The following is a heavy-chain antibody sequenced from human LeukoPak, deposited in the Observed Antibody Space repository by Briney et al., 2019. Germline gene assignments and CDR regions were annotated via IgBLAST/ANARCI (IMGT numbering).Heavy chain of an antibody. CDR3: AKDGYCSGGSCYSDAFDI. CDR1: GFTFSSYA. D-gene: IGHD2-15*01. V-gene: IGHV3-23*01. CDR2: ISGSGGST. J-gene: IGHJ3*02. Sequence: GGSLRLSCAASGFTFSSYAMSWVRQAPGKGLEWVSAISGSGGSTYYADSVKGRFTISRDNSKSTLYLQMNSLRAEDTAVYYCAKDGYCSGGSCYSDAFDIWGQGTMVTVSS.